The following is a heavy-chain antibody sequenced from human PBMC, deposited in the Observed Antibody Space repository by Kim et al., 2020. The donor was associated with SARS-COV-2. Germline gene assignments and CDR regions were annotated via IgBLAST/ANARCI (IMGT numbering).Heavy chain of an antibody. D-gene: IGHD3-10*01. Sequence: PTYAQGFTGRFVFSLDTSVSTAYLQISSLKAEDTAVYYCARDGRFGELANWGQGTLVTVSS. V-gene: IGHV7-4-1*02. CDR3: ARDGRFGELAN. J-gene: IGHJ4*02. CDR2: P.